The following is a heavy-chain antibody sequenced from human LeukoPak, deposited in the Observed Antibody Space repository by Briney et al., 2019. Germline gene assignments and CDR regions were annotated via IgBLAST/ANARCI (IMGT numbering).Heavy chain of an antibody. CDR1: GYTFTSYY. CDR3: ARVLMGAYFDY. D-gene: IGHD1-26*01. J-gene: IGHJ4*02. CDR2: INPSGGST. V-gene: IGHV1-46*01. Sequence: ASVKVSCKASGYTFTSYYMHWVRQAPGQGLEWMGIINPSGGSTSYAQKFQGRVTMTRDMSTSTVYMELSSLRSEDTAVYYCARVLMGAYFDYWGQGTLVTVSS.